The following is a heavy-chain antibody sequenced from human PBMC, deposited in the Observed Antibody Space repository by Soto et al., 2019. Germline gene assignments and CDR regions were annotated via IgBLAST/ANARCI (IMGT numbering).Heavy chain of an antibody. CDR2: INAGNGNT. Sequence: ASGKVSCKASGYTFTSYAMHWVRQAPGQRLEWMGWINAGNGNTKYSQKFQGRVTITRDTSVSTAYMELSRLRSEDTAVYYCARELGYYYGMDVWGQGTTVTVSS. D-gene: IGHD3-16*01. CDR3: ARELGYYYGMDV. CDR1: GYTFTSYA. V-gene: IGHV1-3*01. J-gene: IGHJ6*02.